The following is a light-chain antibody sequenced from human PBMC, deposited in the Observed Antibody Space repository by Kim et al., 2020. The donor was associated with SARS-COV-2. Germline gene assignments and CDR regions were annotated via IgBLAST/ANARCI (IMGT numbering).Light chain of an antibody. CDR2: GAS. CDR1: QSVSSSY. CDR3: QQYGSSSFT. J-gene: IGKJ3*01. Sequence: EIVLTQSPGTLSLSPGERATLSCRASQSVSSSYLAWYQQKPGPAPRLLFYGASSRATGIPDWFSGSGSGTDFTLTISRLEPEDFAVYYCQQYGSSSFTFGPGTKVDIK. V-gene: IGKV3-20*01.